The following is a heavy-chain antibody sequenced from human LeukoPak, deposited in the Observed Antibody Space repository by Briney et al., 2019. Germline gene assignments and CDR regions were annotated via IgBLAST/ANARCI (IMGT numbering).Heavy chain of an antibody. CDR3: AKPPYSSSWFPFDY. Sequence: PGGSLRLSCSASGFTFSSYAMHWVRQAPGKGLEYVSAISSNGGSTYYADSVKGRFTISRDNSKNTLYLQMSSLRAEDTAVYYCAKPPYSSSWFPFDYWGQGTLVTVSS. D-gene: IGHD6-13*01. CDR2: ISSNGGST. V-gene: IGHV3-64D*09. CDR1: GFTFSSYA. J-gene: IGHJ4*02.